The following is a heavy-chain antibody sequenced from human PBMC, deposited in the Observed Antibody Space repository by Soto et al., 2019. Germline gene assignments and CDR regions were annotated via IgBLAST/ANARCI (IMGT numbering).Heavy chain of an antibody. CDR3: ARDKDLEPTVWGY. CDR2: IYYSGAT. D-gene: IGHD7-27*01. Sequence: QVQLQESGPGLVKPSQTLSLPCTVSGDSMGSGGHYYNWIRLLPGKGLEWIGYIYYSGATPYNPSLRGRGSISIDTSNNQFSLRLISVTAADTALYFCARDKDLEPTVWGYWGQGTQVTVSS. V-gene: IGHV4-31*03. CDR1: GDSMGSGGHY. J-gene: IGHJ4*02.